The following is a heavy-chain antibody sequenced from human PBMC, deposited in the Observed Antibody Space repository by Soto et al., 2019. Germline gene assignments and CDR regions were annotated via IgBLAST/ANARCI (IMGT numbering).Heavy chain of an antibody. V-gene: IGHV3-30*18. Sequence: QVQLVESVGGVVQPGRSLRLSCAASGFTFSSYGMHWVRQAPGKGLEWVAVISYDGSNKYYADSVKGRFTISRDNSKNTLYLQMNSLRAEDTAVYYCAKEHSFYYYGMDVWGQGTTVTVSS. CDR1: GFTFSSYG. D-gene: IGHD2-15*01. J-gene: IGHJ6*02. CDR2: ISYDGSNK. CDR3: AKEHSFYYYGMDV.